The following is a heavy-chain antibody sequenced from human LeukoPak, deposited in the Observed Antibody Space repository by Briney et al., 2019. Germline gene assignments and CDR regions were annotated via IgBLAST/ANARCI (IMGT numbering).Heavy chain of an antibody. CDR1: GYSISSGYY. J-gene: IGHJ6*03. CDR3: ARDAYGSGSLFYYYYYMDV. V-gene: IGHV4-38-2*02. CDR2: IHHSGST. Sequence: PSETLSLTCTVSGYSISSGYYWGWIRQPPGKGLEWIGSIHHSGSTNYNPSLKSRVTISLDTSKNQFSLKLSSVTAADTAVYYCARDAYGSGSLFYYYYYMDVWGKGTTVTISS. D-gene: IGHD3-10*01.